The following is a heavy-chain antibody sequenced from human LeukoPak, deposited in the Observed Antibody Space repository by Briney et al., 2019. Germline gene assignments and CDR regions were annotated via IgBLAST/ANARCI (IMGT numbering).Heavy chain of an antibody. D-gene: IGHD6-19*01. CDR1: GFTFSSYA. Sequence: GGSLRLSRAASGFTFSSYAMSWGRPAPGKGVGGGSAISGSGGSTYYADSVKGRFTISRDNSKNTLYLQMNSLRAEDTAVYYCAKDLRSSGWYHYFDYWGQGTLVTVSS. CDR3: AKDLRSSGWYHYFDY. CDR2: ISGSGGST. J-gene: IGHJ4*02. V-gene: IGHV3-23*01.